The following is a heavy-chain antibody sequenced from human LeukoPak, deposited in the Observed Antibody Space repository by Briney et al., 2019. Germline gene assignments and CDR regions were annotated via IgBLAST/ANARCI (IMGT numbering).Heavy chain of an antibody. V-gene: IGHV3-23*01. CDR3: AKDEDGYYDILTGYFRAFDY. CDR2: ISGSGGST. CDR1: GFTFSSYA. J-gene: IGHJ4*02. Sequence: GGSLRLSCAASGFTFSSYAMHWVRQAPGKGLEWVSAISGSGGSTYYADSVKGRFTISRDNSKNTLYLQMNSLRAEDTAVYYCAKDEDGYYDILTGYFRAFDYWGQGTLVTVSS. D-gene: IGHD3-9*01.